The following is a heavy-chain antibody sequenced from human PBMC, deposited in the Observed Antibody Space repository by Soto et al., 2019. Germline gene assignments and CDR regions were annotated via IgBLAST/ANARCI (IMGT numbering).Heavy chain of an antibody. J-gene: IGHJ1*01. CDR3: SHAPPRELAY. Sequence: WDPRLSCAASGFPFSTYGMHWARQAPGKGLDWVAVIWYDGSNKYYADSVKGRFTISRDNSKNTLYLQTNSLRAEDTAVYYCSHAPPRELAYCGQGSLVTVSS. V-gene: IGHV3-33*01. CDR1: GFPFSTYG. D-gene: IGHD3-10*01. CDR2: IWYDGSNK.